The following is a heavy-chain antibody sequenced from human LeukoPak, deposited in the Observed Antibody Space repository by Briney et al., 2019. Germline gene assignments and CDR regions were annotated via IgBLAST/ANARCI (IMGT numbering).Heavy chain of an antibody. CDR2: IYYSGST. V-gene: IGHV4-39*01. D-gene: IGHD4-17*01. J-gene: IGHJ6*02. CDR1: GGSISSSSYY. CDR3: ARRLPDYYGDYVGGYYGMDV. Sequence: SETLSLTCTVSGGSISSSSYYWGWIRQPPGKGLEWIGSIYYSGSTYYNPSLKSRVTISVDTSKNQFSLKLSSVTAADTAVYYCARRLPDYYGDYVGGYYGMDVWGQGTTVTVSS.